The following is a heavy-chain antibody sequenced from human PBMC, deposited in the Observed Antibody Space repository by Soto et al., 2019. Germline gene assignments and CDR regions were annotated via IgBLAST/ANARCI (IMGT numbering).Heavy chain of an antibody. CDR3: TRGGVSTRPLDY. CDR2: IYPSDSDT. D-gene: IGHD3-3*01. Sequence: VESLKVSCKGSGYNFAGCWIAWVRQMPGKGLELMGIIYPSDSDTRYRPSFQGQVTISADKSISSAYLQWSSLRASDTAMYYCTRGGVSTRPLDYWAQRTPVTVSS. V-gene: IGHV5-51*01. J-gene: IGHJ4*02. CDR1: GYNFAGCW.